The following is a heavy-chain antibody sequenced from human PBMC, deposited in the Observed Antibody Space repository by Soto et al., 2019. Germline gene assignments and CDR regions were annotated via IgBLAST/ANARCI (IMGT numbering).Heavy chain of an antibody. CDR3: ARLYFDWLLLGYYYYGMDV. Sequence: PSETLSLTCAVYGGSFSGYYWSWIRQPPGKGLEWIGEINHSGSTNYNPSLKSRVTISVDTSKNQFSLKLSSVTAADTAVYYCARLYFDWLLLGYYYYGMDVWGQGTTVTVSS. J-gene: IGHJ6*02. D-gene: IGHD3-9*01. CDR1: GGSFSGYY. CDR2: INHSGST. V-gene: IGHV4-34*01.